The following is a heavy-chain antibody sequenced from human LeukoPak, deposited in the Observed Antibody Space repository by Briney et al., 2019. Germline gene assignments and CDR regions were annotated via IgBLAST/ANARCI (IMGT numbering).Heavy chain of an antibody. D-gene: IGHD6-19*01. CDR2: ITDSGGIA. Sequence: PGGSLRLSCAAFGFTFTSYPMSWVRQAPEKGLDWVSSITDSGGIAYYADSVKGRFTISRDNSKNTLYLQMNSLRAEDTAIYFCASGIGWYAHYWGQGTLVTVSS. CDR1: GFTFTSYP. J-gene: IGHJ4*02. V-gene: IGHV3-23*01. CDR3: ASGIGWYAHY.